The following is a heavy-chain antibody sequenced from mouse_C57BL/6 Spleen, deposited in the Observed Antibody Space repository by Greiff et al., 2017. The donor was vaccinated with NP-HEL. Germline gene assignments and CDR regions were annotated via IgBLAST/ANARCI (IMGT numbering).Heavy chain of an antibody. CDR2: IYPGDGDT. CDR1: GYAFSSSW. J-gene: IGHJ2*01. V-gene: IGHV1-82*01. Sequence: LVEPGASVKISCKASGYAFSSSWMNWVKQRPGKGLEWIGRIYPGDGDTNYNGKFKGKATLTADKSSSTAYMQLSSLTSEDSAVYFCARRDRSDYWGQGTTLTVSS. CDR3: ARRDRSDY.